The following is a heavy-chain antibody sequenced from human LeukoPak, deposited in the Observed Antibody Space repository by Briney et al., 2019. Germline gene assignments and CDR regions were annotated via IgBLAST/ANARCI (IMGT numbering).Heavy chain of an antibody. CDR2: ISAYNGNT. J-gene: IGHJ4*02. Sequence: GASVKVSCKASGYTFTSYGITWVRQAPGQGLEWMGWISAYNGNTNYAQKLQGRVTMTTDTSTSTAYMELRSLRSDDTAVYYCARDTRFSEWLLSPYYADYFDYWGQGTLVTVSS. D-gene: IGHD3-3*01. V-gene: IGHV1-18*01. CDR3: ARDTRFSEWLLSPYYADYFDY. CDR1: GYTFTSYG.